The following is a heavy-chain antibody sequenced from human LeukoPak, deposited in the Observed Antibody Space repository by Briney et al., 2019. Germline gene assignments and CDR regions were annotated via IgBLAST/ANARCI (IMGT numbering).Heavy chain of an antibody. Sequence: PGGSLRLSCSASGFTFADFTMSWFRQSPGQGLEWVGFIRSKVYGGAPEHAASVAARFTISRDDSTSIAYLKMNSLQVEDTAVYYCARGSGRYVMVDWWGQGTLVTVSS. CDR2: IRSKVYGGAP. V-gene: IGHV3-49*03. CDR1: GFTFADFT. J-gene: IGHJ4*02. D-gene: IGHD6-19*01. CDR3: ARGSGRYVMVDW.